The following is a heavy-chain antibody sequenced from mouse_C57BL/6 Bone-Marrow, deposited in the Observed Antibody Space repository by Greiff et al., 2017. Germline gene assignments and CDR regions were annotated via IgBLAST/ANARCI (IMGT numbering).Heavy chain of an antibody. CDR3: ARLAAYDVETMDY. CDR1: GYAFTNYL. J-gene: IGHJ4*01. CDR2: INPGSGGT. V-gene: IGHV1-54*01. Sequence: VQRVESGAELVRPGTSVKVSCKASGYAFTNYLIEWVKQRPGQGLEWIGVINPGSGGTNYNEKFKGKATLTADKSSSTAYMQLSSLTSEDSAVYFCARLAAYDVETMDYWGQGTSVTVSS. D-gene: IGHD2-3*01.